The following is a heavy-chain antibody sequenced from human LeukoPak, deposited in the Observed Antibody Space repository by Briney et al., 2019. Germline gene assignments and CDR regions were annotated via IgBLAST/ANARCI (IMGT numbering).Heavy chain of an antibody. Sequence: PGGSLRLSCAASGFSFSTSWMSWVRQAPGKGLEWVADMNQDGTVKAYVDSVKGRFTISRDNAKNSLYLQVYSLRPEDTAVYYCARDPSHGALDYWGQGTLVTVSS. CDR2: MNQDGTVK. CDR3: ARDPSHGALDY. J-gene: IGHJ4*02. CDR1: GFSFSTSW. V-gene: IGHV3-7*01.